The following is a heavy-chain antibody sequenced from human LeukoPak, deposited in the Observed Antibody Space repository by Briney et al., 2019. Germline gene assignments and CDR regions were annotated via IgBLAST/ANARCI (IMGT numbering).Heavy chain of an antibody. J-gene: IGHJ4*02. CDR2: THYSGST. CDR1: GGSIGTYY. Sequence: SETLSLTCTVSGGSIGTYYWSWIRQPPGKGLEGIGYTHYSGSTNYNPSLKSRVTISVDTSKNQFSLKLSSVTAADTAVYYCARVYTAMVSNYFDYWGQGTLVTVSS. V-gene: IGHV4-59*01. CDR3: ARVYTAMVSNYFDY. D-gene: IGHD5-18*01.